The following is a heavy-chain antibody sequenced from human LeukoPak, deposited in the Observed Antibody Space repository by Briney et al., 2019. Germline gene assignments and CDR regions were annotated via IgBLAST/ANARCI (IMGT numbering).Heavy chain of an antibody. D-gene: IGHD2-2*01. CDR2: ISGSGGST. Sequence: GRSLRLSCAASGFTFDDYAMSWVRQAPGKGLEWVSAISGSGGSTYYADSVKGRFTISRDNSKNTLYLQMNSLRAEDTAVYYCAKAPVVVPAAPVDYWGQGTLVTVSS. J-gene: IGHJ4*02. V-gene: IGHV3-23*01. CDR3: AKAPVVVPAAPVDY. CDR1: GFTFDDYA.